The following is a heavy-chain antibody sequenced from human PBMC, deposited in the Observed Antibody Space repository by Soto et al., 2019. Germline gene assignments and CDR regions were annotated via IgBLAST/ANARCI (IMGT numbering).Heavy chain of an antibody. CDR1: GDSVSSNSAA. CDR2: TFYRSKWYN. V-gene: IGHV6-1*01. CDR3: ARSQWRAFDI. D-gene: IGHD2-8*01. J-gene: IGHJ3*02. Sequence: SQTLSLTCAISGDSVSSNSAAWNWIRQSPSRGLEWLGKTFYRSKWYNEYAVSVKSRITVNPDTSKNQFSLQLNSVTPEDTAVYYCARSQWRAFDIWGRGTMVTVSS.